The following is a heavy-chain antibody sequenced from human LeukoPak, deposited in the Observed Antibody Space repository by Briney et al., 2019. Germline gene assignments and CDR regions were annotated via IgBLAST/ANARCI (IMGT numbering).Heavy chain of an antibody. J-gene: IGHJ4*02. D-gene: IGHD1-1*01. V-gene: IGHV3-7*01. CDR2: IKHDGSEK. Sequence: GGSLRLSCAASGFTFSSYAMHWVRQAPGKGLEWVANIKHDGSEKYYVDSVRGRVTISRDNAKNSLYLQMNTLRAEDTAVYFCARHNYYHFDYWGQGTLVTASS. CDR1: GFTFSSYA. CDR3: ARHNYYHFDY.